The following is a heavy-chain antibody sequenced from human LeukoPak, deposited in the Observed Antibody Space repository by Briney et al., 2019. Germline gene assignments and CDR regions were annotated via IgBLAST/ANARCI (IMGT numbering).Heavy chain of an antibody. CDR1: GYTFTDYC. V-gene: IGHV1-2*02. J-gene: IGHJ4*02. D-gene: IGHD6-13*01. Sequence: ASVKVSCKASGYTFTDYCMHWVRQAPGQGLEWMGWINPDSGATKYAQKFQGRVTMTTDTTISTAYMELNRLRSDDTAVYYCASALNTPRSSWGQGTLVTVSS. CDR3: ASALNTPRSS. CDR2: INPDSGAT.